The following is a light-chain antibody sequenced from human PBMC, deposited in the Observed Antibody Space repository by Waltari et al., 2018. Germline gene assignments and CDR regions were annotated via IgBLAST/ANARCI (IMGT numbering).Light chain of an antibody. CDR1: QSIGSS. Sequence: EIVLTQSPDFQSGTPKEKVTITCRASQSIGSSLHWYQQKPDQSPKLVIKFASQSFSGVPSRFSGSGSGTDFTLTINSLEAEDAATYYCHQSNSLPYTFGQGTKLEIK. CDR3: HQSNSLPYT. J-gene: IGKJ2*01. CDR2: FAS. V-gene: IGKV6-21*01.